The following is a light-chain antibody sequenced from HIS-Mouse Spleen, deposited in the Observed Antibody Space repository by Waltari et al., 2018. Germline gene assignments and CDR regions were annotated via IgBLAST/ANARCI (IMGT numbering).Light chain of an antibody. V-gene: IGLV6-57*04. CDR2: EDN. J-gene: IGLJ3*02. CDR3: QSYDSSNLV. Sequence: NFMLTQPHSVSESPGKTVTISCTPSSGSISSNYVQWYQQRPDRAPTTVIYEDNQRPFGVPVRFSGSIDSSSNSASLTISGLKTEDEADYYCQSYDSSNLVFGGGTKLTVL. CDR1: SGSISSNY.